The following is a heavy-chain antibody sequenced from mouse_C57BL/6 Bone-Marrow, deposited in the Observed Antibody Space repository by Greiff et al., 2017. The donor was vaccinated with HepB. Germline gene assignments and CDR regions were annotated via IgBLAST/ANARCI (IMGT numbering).Heavy chain of an antibody. V-gene: IGHV1-66*01. D-gene: IGHD1-1*01. CDR1: GYSFTSYY. J-gene: IGHJ2*01. Sequence: VQLQQSGPELVKPGASVKISCKASGYSFTSYYIHWVKQRPGQGLEWIGWIYPGSGNTKYNEKFKSKATLTADTSSSTAYMQLSSLTSEDSAVYYCARFDYYGSSYYFDYWGQGTTLTVSS. CDR2: IYPGSGNT. CDR3: ARFDYYGSSYYFDY.